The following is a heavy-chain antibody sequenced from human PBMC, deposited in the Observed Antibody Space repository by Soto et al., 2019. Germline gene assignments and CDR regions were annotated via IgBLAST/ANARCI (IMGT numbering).Heavy chain of an antibody. CDR1: GFTFSNYW. CDR2: INQDGSEK. D-gene: IGHD2-2*01. J-gene: IGHJ3*02. Sequence: VGSLRLSCAASGFTFSNYWMSWVRQAPGKGLEWVANINQDGSEKYYVDSVRGRSTISRDNAKNSLNLQMNSLRAEDTAVYYCARYCSSASCSDSFDIWGPGTVVTVSS. V-gene: IGHV3-7*01. CDR3: ARYCSSASCSDSFDI.